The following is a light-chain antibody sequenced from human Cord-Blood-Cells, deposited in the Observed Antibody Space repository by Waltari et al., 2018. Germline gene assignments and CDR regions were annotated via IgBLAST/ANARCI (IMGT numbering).Light chain of an antibody. CDR3: NSRDSSGNHLV. CDR1: SLRSYY. Sequence: SSELTQDPDVSVALGQTVRITCQGDSLRSYYASWYQQKAGQAPVLVIYGTNNRPSGFPDRFSGSSSGNTASLTITGAQAEDEADYYCNSRDSSGNHLVFGGGTKLTVL. V-gene: IGLV3-19*01. CDR2: GTN. J-gene: IGLJ2*01.